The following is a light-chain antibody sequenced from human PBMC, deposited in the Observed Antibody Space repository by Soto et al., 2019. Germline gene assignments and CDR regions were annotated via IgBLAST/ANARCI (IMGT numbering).Light chain of an antibody. V-gene: IGLV2-8*01. CDR3: SSYAGSNKRV. CDR2: EVT. CDR1: SSDVGGYNY. J-gene: IGLJ1*01. Sequence: QSALTQPPSASGSPGQSGTISCTGTSSDVGGYNYVSWYQQHPGKAPKLMIYEVTKRPSGVPDRFSGSKSGNTASLTVSGLQAEDEADYYCSSYAGSNKRVFGTGTKLTVL.